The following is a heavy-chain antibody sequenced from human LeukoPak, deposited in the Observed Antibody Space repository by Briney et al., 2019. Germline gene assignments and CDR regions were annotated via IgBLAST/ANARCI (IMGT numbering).Heavy chain of an antibody. Sequence: AGGSLRLSCAASGFTVSSNYMTWVRQAPGKGLEWVSVIYSGGGTFYADSVKGRFTISRDSSKNTLYLQMNSLRAEDTAVYYCARGRDLLPTPDFDYWGQGTLVTVSS. J-gene: IGHJ4*02. CDR3: ARGRDLLPTPDFDY. CDR2: IYSGGGT. D-gene: IGHD2/OR15-2a*01. CDR1: GFTVSSNY. V-gene: IGHV3-66*01.